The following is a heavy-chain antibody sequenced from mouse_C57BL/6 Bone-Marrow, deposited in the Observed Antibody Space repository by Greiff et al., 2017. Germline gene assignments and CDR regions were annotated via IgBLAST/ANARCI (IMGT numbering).Heavy chain of an antibody. V-gene: IGHV1-50*01. CDR2: IDPSDSYT. Sequence: QVRLQQPGAELVKPGASVKLSCKASGYTFTSYWMQWVNQRPGQGLEWIGEIDPSDSYTNYNQKFKGKATLTVDTSSSTAYMQLRSLTSEDSAVYYCARPPDDYGRSVYAMDYWDQGTAVTVSS. J-gene: IGHJ4*01. D-gene: IGHD1-1*01. CDR1: GYTFTSYW. CDR3: ARPPDDYGRSVYAMDY.